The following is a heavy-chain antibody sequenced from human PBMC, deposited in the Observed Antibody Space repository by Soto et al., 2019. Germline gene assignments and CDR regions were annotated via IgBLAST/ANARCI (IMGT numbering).Heavy chain of an antibody. J-gene: IGHJ6*02. CDR2: IYYSGST. CDR1: CGSISSSSYY. CDR3: ARLFYSTPPYDYYGMDV. Sequence: PSQTLSLPCTVSCGSISSSSYYWGWIRQTPGKGLEWIGSIYYSGSTHYNPSLKSRVTISVDTSKNQFSLKLSSVTAADTAVYYCARLFYSTPPYDYYGMDVWGQGTTVTVSS. V-gene: IGHV4-39*01. D-gene: IGHD4-4*01.